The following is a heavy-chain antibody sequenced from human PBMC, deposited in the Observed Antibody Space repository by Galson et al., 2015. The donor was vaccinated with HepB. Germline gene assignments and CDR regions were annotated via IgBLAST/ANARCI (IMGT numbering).Heavy chain of an antibody. Sequence: QSGAEVKKPGASVKVSCKASGYTFTSYGISWVRQAPGQGLEWMGWISAYNGNTNYAQKLQGRVTMTTDTSTSTAYMELRSLRSDDTAVYYCARDDYYYDSSGYYGWFDPWGQGTLVTVSS. CDR1: GYTFTSYG. CDR3: ARDDYYYDSSGYYGWFDP. J-gene: IGHJ5*02. D-gene: IGHD3-22*01. CDR2: ISAYNGNT. V-gene: IGHV1-18*04.